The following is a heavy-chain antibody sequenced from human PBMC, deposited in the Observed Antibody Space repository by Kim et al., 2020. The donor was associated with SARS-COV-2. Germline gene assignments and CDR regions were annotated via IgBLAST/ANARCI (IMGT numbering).Heavy chain of an antibody. CDR3: AKSVRYSNHSPDY. J-gene: IGHJ4*02. Sequence: YYADSVKGRLPIPRENSKNTLFLQMNSLRAEDTAVYYCAKSVRYSNHSPDYWGQGTLVTVSS. D-gene: IGHD4-4*01. V-gene: IGHV3-23*01.